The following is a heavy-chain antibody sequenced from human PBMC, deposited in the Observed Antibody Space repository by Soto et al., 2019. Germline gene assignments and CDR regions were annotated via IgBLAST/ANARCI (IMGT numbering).Heavy chain of an antibody. V-gene: IGHV3-74*01. CDR3: ATDSWYFDH. CDR2: IDTSGSST. Sequence: GSLRLSCEASGFIFTNFWMHWVRQVPGKGLVWVSRIDTSGSSTSYADSVKGRFTISRDNVKNTVSLQMNSLRAEDTDVYYCATDSWYFDHWSQGSLVTV. D-gene: IGHD6-13*01. J-gene: IGHJ4*02. CDR1: GFIFTNFW.